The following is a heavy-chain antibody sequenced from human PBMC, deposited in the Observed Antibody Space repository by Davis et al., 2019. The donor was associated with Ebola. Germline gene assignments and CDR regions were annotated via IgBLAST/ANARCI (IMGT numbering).Heavy chain of an antibody. D-gene: IGHD3-9*01. V-gene: IGHV1-46*01. Sequence: AASVKVSCKASGYTFTSYYMHWVRQAPGQGLEWMGIINPSGGSTSYAQKFQGRVTMTRDTSTSTVYMELSSLRSEDTAVYYCARAHYDILTDPGGRNWFDPWGQGTLVTVSS. CDR1: GYTFTSYY. CDR3: ARAHYDILTDPGGRNWFDP. J-gene: IGHJ5*02. CDR2: INPSGGST.